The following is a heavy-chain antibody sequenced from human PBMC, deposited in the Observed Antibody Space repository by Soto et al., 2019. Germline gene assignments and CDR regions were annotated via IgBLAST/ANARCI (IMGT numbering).Heavy chain of an antibody. CDR2: ISDSGGRT. CDR1: GFTFSSSA. CDR3: AKSLNMNWKNWLDS. Sequence: PGGSLRLSCAASGFTFSSSAMNWVRQAPGKGLEWVSIISDSGGRTYYADSVRGRFTISRDNSKNTLYLQMNSLRAEDTAVYYCAKSLNMNWKNWLDSGGQGTLVTVSS. J-gene: IGHJ5*01. D-gene: IGHD1-1*01. V-gene: IGHV3-23*01.